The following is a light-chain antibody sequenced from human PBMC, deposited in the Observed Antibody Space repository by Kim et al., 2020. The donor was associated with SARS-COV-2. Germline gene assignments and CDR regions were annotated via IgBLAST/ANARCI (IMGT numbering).Light chain of an antibody. Sequence: QSALTQPASVSGSPGQSITISCTGTSSDVGGYNYVSWYQQHPLKAPKLMIYDVNQRPSGVSDRFSGSKSGNTASLTISGLQSEDEADYYCNSYTTSSTFVFGGGTQLTVL. CDR1: SSDVGGYNY. J-gene: IGLJ3*02. V-gene: IGLV2-14*01. CDR3: NSYTTSSTFV. CDR2: DVN.